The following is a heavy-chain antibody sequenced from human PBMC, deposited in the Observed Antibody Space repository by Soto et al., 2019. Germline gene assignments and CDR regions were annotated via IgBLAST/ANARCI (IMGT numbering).Heavy chain of an antibody. J-gene: IGHJ5*02. CDR1: SGSISSSNW. D-gene: IGHD3-9*01. V-gene: IGHV4-4*02. CDR2: IYHSGST. CDR3: ARSLYDILTGYENWFAP. Sequence: PSETLSLTCAVSSGSISSSNWWSWVRQPPGKGLEWIGEIYHSGSTNYNPSLKSRVTISVDKSKNQFSLKLSSVTAADTAVYYCARSLYDILTGYENWFAPWGQGTLVTVSS.